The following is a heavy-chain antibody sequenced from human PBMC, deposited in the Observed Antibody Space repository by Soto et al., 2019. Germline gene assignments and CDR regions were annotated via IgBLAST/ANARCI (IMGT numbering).Heavy chain of an antibody. J-gene: IGHJ6*02. CDR1: GYTITGYY. CDR2: INPNSGGT. CDR3: ARADRGWYAEYYYYYYGMDV. D-gene: IGHD6-19*01. V-gene: IGHV1-2*04. Sequence: GASVKVSCKASGYTITGYYMHWVRQAPGQGLEWMGWINPNSGGTNYAQKFQGWVTMTRDTSISTAYMELSRLRSDDTAVYYCARADRGWYAEYYYYYYGMDVWGQGTTVTVSS.